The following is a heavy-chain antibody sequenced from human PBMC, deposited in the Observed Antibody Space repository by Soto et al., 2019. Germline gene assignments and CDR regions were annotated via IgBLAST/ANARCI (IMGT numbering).Heavy chain of an antibody. D-gene: IGHD3-10*01. CDR3: ARGGGSAQLWFGELLPFDY. V-gene: IGHV3-11*05. Sequence: QVQLVESGGGLVKPGGSLRLSCAASGFTFSDYYMSWTRQAPGKGLEWVSHISSSSSHTNYADSVKGRFTISRDNAKNSLYRQMNSLRAGDTAVYYCARGGGSAQLWFGELLPFDYWGQGTLVTVSS. CDR1: GFTFSDYY. J-gene: IGHJ4*02. CDR2: ISSSSSHT.